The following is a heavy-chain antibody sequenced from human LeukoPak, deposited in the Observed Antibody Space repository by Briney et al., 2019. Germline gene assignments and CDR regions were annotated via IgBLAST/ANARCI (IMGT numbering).Heavy chain of an antibody. J-gene: IGHJ3*01. V-gene: IGHV4-59*12. CDR3: TRLGFDSSGIGAYAFDF. CDR2: IYYSGST. CDR1: GGSISSYY. D-gene: IGHD3-22*01. Sequence: PSETLSLTCTVSGGSISSYYWSWIRQPPGKGLEWIGYIYYSGSTNYNPSLKSRVTISVDTSKNQFSLKLSSVTAADTAVYYCTRLGFDSSGIGAYAFDFWGQGTMVTVSS.